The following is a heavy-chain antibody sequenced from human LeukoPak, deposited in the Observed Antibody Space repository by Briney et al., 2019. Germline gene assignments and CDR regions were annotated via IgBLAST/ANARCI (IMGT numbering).Heavy chain of an antibody. CDR1: GFTFSTYA. CDR2: IWPDGSKK. J-gene: IGHJ4*02. Sequence: GGSLRLSCAASGFTFSTYAMHWVRQAPGKGLEWVAFIWPDGSKKYYADSVKGRFAISRENSKNTVCLQMNDLRPEDTALYFCAKISSSAESNFDYWGQGTLLTVSS. CDR3: AKISSSAESNFDY. D-gene: IGHD6-25*01. V-gene: IGHV3-30*02.